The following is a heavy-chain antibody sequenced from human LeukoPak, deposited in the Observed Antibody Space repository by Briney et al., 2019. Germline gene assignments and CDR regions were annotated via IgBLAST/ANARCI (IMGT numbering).Heavy chain of an antibody. CDR2: INPSGGST. J-gene: IGHJ4*02. D-gene: IGHD3-3*01. Sequence: ASVKVSCEASGYTFTSYYMHWVRQAPGQGLEWMGIINPSGGSTSYAQKFQGRVTMTRDTSTSTVYMELSSLRSEDTAVYYCARDRQDDFWIGLWGYFDYWGQGTLVTVSS. CDR3: ARDRQDDFWIGLWGYFDY. CDR1: GYTFTSYY. V-gene: IGHV1-46*01.